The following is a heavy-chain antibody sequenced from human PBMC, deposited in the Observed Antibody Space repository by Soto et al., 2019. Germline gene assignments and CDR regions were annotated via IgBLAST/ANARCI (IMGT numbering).Heavy chain of an antibody. CDR3: FVSRGDSYGAIDY. D-gene: IGHD2-21*02. Sequence: GESLKISCKGSGYSFTSYWIGWVRQRPGKGLEWMGIIYPGDSDTRYSPSFQGQVTISADKSISTAYLQWSSLKASDTAMYYCFVSRGDSYGAIDYWGQGTLVTVSS. V-gene: IGHV5-51*01. J-gene: IGHJ4*02. CDR2: IYPGDSDT. CDR1: GYSFTSYW.